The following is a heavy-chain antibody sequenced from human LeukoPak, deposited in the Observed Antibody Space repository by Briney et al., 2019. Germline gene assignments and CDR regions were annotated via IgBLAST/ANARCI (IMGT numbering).Heavy chain of an antibody. CDR2: IWYDGSNK. Sequence: PGRSLRLSCAASGFTFRNYGMHWVRQAPGKGLEWVAVIWYDGSNKYYADSVKGRFTISRDNSKNTLYLQMNSLRAEDTAVYYCARQNRYYDILTGYRLKYYFDYWGQGTLVTVSS. D-gene: IGHD3-9*01. V-gene: IGHV3-33*01. J-gene: IGHJ4*02. CDR1: GFTFRNYG. CDR3: ARQNRYYDILTGYRLKYYFDY.